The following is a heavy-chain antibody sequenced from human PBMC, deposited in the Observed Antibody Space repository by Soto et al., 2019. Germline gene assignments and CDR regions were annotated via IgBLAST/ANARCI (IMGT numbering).Heavy chain of an antibody. CDR2: ISVSGFNK. CDR3: AKNQGVELVPLATVDWFDP. D-gene: IGHD1-26*01. CDR1: GFIFENFV. J-gene: IGHJ5*02. V-gene: IGHV3-23*01. Sequence: GGSLRLSCAASGFIFENFVMGWVRQAPGKGLEWISSISVSGFNKYYADSVKGRFTISRDNSKSTVYLELNNLSAEDTAVYHCAKNQGVELVPLATVDWFDPWGQGSVVTVSS.